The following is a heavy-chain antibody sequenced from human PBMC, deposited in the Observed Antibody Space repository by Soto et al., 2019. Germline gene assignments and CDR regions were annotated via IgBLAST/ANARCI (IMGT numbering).Heavy chain of an antibody. J-gene: IGHJ5*02. CDR1: GGTFSSYT. CDR2: IIPILGIA. Sequence: QVQLVQSGAEVKKPGSSVKVSCKASGGTFSSYTISWVRQAPGQGLEWMGRIIPILGIANYAQKFQGRVTITADKSTSTAYMELSSLRSEDTAVYSCATSIAAACNLGEWFDPWGQGTLVTVSS. D-gene: IGHD6-13*01. V-gene: IGHV1-69*02. CDR3: ATSIAAACNLGEWFDP.